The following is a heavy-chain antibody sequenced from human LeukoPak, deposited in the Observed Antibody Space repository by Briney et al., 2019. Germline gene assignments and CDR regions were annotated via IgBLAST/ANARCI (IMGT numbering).Heavy chain of an antibody. J-gene: IGHJ4*02. Sequence: PGGSLRLSCAASGFTFDNYAMHWVRQAPGKGLEWLSIISWNSGYIGYAGSVKGRFTISRDNAKKSLDLQMNSLRAEDTAFYYCAKVRGTYSSGYFFDYWGQGTLVTVSS. CDR2: ISWNSGYI. CDR1: GFTFDNYA. D-gene: IGHD6-19*01. V-gene: IGHV3-9*01. CDR3: AKVRGTYSSGYFFDY.